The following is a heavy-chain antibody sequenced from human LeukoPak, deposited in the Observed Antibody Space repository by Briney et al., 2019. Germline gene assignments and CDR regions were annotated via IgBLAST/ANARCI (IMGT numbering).Heavy chain of an antibody. CDR3: ARHVEHQFDY. D-gene: IGHD1-26*01. CDR2: IYYSGST. J-gene: IGHJ4*02. Sequence: PSETLSLICTVSGGSISSCSYYWGWIRQPPGQGLEWFGSIYYSGSTYYNPSLKSRVTISVDTSKNQFSLKLSSVTAADTAVYYCARHVEHQFDYWGQGTLVTVSS. CDR1: GGSISSCSYY. V-gene: IGHV4-39*01.